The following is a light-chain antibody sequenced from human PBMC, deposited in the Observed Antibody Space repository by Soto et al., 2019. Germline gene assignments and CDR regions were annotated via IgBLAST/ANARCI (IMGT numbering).Light chain of an antibody. CDR1: QTISSNY. V-gene: IGKV3-20*01. CDR2: VSS. Sequence: EIVLTQSPGTLSVSPGERATLSCRASQTISSNYLAWYQQKPGQAPSLLIYVSSSRDTGIPDRFRGSGSRTDITLTISRLEPEDYAIYYCQQYVSWTFGQGTKVEIK. J-gene: IGKJ1*01. CDR3: QQYVSWT.